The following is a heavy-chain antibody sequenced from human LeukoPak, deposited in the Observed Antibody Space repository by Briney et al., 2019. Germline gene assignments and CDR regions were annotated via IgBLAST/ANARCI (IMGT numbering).Heavy chain of an antibody. Sequence: PGGSLRLSCAASGFTFSSYAMSWVRQAPGKGLEWVSAISGSGGSTYYADSVKGRFTISRDNSKNTLYLQMNSLRAEDTAVYYCAKGLSGYYYDSSGYYRDPFDYWGQGTLVTVSS. V-gene: IGHV3-23*01. CDR2: ISGSGGST. J-gene: IGHJ4*02. D-gene: IGHD3-22*01. CDR3: AKGLSGYYYDSSGYYRDPFDY. CDR1: GFTFSSYA.